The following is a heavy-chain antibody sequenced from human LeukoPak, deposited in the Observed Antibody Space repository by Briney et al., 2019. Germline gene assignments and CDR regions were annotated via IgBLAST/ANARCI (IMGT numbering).Heavy chain of an antibody. CDR1: GFTFSNYA. CDR2: IGTNGGST. D-gene: IGHD1-26*01. J-gene: IGHJ4*02. CDR3: AKDTSSFAPLLFDY. V-gene: IGHV3-64*01. Sequence: GGSLRLSCAASGFTFSNYAMHWVRQAPGKGLEYVSAIGTNGGSTYYANSVKGRFTISRDNSKNTLYLQMNSLRAEDTAVYYCAKDTSSFAPLLFDYWGQGTLVTVSS.